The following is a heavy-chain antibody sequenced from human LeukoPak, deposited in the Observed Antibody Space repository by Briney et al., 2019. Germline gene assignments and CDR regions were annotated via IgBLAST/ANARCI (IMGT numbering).Heavy chain of an antibody. CDR1: GFTFSSYW. D-gene: IGHD3-22*01. J-gene: IGHJ4*01. CDR2: IKQDGSEK. Sequence: PGGSLRLSCTASGFTFSSYWMSWVRQAPGKGLEWVANIKQDGSEKYYVDSVKGRFTISRDNAKNSLYLQMNSLRAEDTAVYYCARDLLDYYDSSGYPRYGGQGTLVTVSS. CDR3: ARDLLDYYDSSGYPRY. V-gene: IGHV3-7*01.